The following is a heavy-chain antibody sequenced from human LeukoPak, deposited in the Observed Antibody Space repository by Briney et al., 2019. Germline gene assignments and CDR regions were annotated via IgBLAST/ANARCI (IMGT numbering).Heavy chain of an antibody. D-gene: IGHD3-10*01. J-gene: IGHJ4*02. CDR3: AKAMVGMSGSGSRFFDY. V-gene: IGHV4-39*07. CDR2: IYYSGST. Sequence: SETLSLTCTVSGGSISSSSYYWGWIRQPPGKGLEWIGSIYYSGSTYYNPSLKSRVTISVDTSKNQFSLKLSSVTAADTAVYYCAKAMVGMSGSGSRFFDYWGQGTLVTVSS. CDR1: GGSISSSSYY.